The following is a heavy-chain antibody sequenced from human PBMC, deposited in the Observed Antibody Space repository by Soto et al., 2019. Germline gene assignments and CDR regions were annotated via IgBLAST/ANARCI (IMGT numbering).Heavy chain of an antibody. Sequence: GGSLRLSCAASGFTFSSYAMSWVRQAPGKGLEWVSAISGSGGSTYYADSVKGRFTISRDNSKNTLYLQMNSLRAEDTAVYYCAKRGYYGSGGYYNALGYYYGMDVWGQGTTVTVSS. CDR1: GFTFSSYA. CDR2: ISGSGGST. D-gene: IGHD3-10*01. CDR3: AKRGYYGSGGYYNALGYYYGMDV. V-gene: IGHV3-23*01. J-gene: IGHJ6*02.